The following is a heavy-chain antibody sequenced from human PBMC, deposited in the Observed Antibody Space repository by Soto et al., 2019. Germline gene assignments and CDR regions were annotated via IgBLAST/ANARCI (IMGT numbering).Heavy chain of an antibody. D-gene: IGHD1-1*01. J-gene: IGHJ4*02. Sequence: EVQLSESGGCLAQPGGSLRLSCAASGFTFNMYAMSWVRQAPGKGVEGGSGIGGSGANTYYADFVKGRFTISRDNSKNTLYLQMDSLRAEDTAIYYCARTITGNFWAGAYWGQGTMVTVSS. CDR1: GFTFNMYA. CDR3: ARTITGNFWAGAY. V-gene: IGHV3-23*01. CDR2: IGGSGANT.